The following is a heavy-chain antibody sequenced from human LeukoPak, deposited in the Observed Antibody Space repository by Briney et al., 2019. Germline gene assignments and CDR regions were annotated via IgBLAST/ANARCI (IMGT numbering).Heavy chain of an antibody. J-gene: IGHJ4*02. CDR1: GGSVSSGSYY. CDR3: ARDVRTINVLTGYYRPYYFDY. D-gene: IGHD3-9*01. V-gene: IGHV4-61*01. CDR2: IYHTGST. Sequence: SQTLSLTCTVSGGSVSSGSYYWSWIRQPPGKGLEWIGHIYHTGSTNYNPSLKSRVTISLDTSKNQFSLKLTSVSAADTAVYYCARDVRTINVLTGYYRPYYFDYWGQGTLVTVSS.